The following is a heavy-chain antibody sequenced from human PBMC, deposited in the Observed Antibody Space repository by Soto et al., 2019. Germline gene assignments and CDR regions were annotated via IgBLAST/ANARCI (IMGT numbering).Heavy chain of an antibody. Sequence: EVQLVETGGGLIQPGGSLRLSCAASGFTVSSNYMSWVRQAPGKGLEWVSVIYSGGSTYYAYSVKGRFTISRDNSKNTLYLQMNSLRAEDTAVYYCASVGGYSGYDSYYYYGMDVWGQGTTVTVSS. J-gene: IGHJ6*02. CDR2: IYSGGST. CDR1: GFTVSSNY. V-gene: IGHV3-53*02. CDR3: ASVGGYSGYDSYYYYGMDV. D-gene: IGHD5-12*01.